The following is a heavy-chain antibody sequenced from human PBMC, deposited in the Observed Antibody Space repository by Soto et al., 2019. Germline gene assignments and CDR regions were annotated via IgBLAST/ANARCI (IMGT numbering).Heavy chain of an antibody. CDR2: IHPNSGGT. D-gene: IGHD1-26*01. Sequence: ASVKVSCKASGYTFTGYYMHWVRQAPGQGLEWMGWIHPNSGGTNYAQKFQGWVTMTRDTSISTAYMELSRLRSDDTAVYYCARSTRSDGVGLPGPFDYWGQGTLVTVSS. CDR3: ARSTRSDGVGLPGPFDY. V-gene: IGHV1-2*04. J-gene: IGHJ4*02. CDR1: GYTFTGYY.